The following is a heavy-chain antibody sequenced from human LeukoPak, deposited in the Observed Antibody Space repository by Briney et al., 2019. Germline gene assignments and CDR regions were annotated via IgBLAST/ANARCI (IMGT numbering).Heavy chain of an antibody. Sequence: GGSLRLSCTTSGFTFGDYAMSWFRQAPEKGLEWVGLVRSKAYGGTTEYAASVKARFTISRDDSESIAYLQMNSLRAEDTAVYYCAKDSSFSPVLELLDAFDIWGQGTMVTVSS. J-gene: IGHJ3*02. CDR2: VRSKAYGGTT. D-gene: IGHD1-26*01. CDR1: GFTFGDYA. CDR3: AKDSSFSPVLELLDAFDI. V-gene: IGHV3-49*03.